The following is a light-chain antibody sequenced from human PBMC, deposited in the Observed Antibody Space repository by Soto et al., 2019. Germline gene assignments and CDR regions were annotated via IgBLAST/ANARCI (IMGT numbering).Light chain of an antibody. Sequence: DIQMTQSPSTLSASVGDRVTITCRASQSLSGWLVWYQQKPGKAPNLLIYDTSTLKSGVPSRFSGSGSGTDFTLTISSLQPEDFATYYCQQYNSHSRTFGQGTKVEI. CDR2: DTS. CDR1: QSLSGW. J-gene: IGKJ1*01. V-gene: IGKV1-5*01. CDR3: QQYNSHSRT.